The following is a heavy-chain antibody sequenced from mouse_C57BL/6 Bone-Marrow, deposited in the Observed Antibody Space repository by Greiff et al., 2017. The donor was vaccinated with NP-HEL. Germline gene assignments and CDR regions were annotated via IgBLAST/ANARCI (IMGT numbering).Heavy chain of an antibody. Sequence: EVMLVESGGGLVKPGGSLKLSCAASGFTFSDYGMHWVRQAPEKGLEWVAYISSDSSTIYYADTVKGRFTMSRANAKNTLFLQMTRLSSEDTAMYYCARPTMTLYYFDYWGQGTTLTVSS. V-gene: IGHV5-17*01. CDR3: ARPTMTLYYFDY. J-gene: IGHJ2*01. CDR1: GFTFSDYG. CDR2: ISSDSSTI. D-gene: IGHD2-10*01.